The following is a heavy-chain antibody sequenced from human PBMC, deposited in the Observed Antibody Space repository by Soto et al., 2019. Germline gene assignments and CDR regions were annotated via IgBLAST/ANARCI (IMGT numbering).Heavy chain of an antibody. V-gene: IGHV1-46*03. CDR2: INPSGGGA. D-gene: IGHD3-10*01. CDR3: ARLSGTSEYFFDY. CDR1: GYTFTSYY. Sequence: GASVKVSCKASGYTFTSYYIHWVRQASGQGLEWMGIINPSGGGATYAQKFQDRVTMTRDTSTSTVYMDLSSLRSEDTAIYYCARLSGTSEYFFDYWGQGTLVTVSS. J-gene: IGHJ4*02.